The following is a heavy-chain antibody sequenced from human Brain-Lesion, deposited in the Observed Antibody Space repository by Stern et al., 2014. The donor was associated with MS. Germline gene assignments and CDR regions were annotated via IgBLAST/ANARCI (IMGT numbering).Heavy chain of an antibody. CDR1: GGSISSSNW. D-gene: IGHD6-13*01. Sequence: VQLVESGPGLVKPSGTLSLTCAVSGGSISSSNWWSWVRQSPGKGLEWIGESDHSGSTIYNPSLKSPVTVSVDKSKNRLSPNLRSVPAADTAVYFCARFPASRPHVFDSWGQGTLVTVSS. J-gene: IGHJ4*02. V-gene: IGHV4-4*02. CDR2: SDHSGST. CDR3: ARFPASRPHVFDS.